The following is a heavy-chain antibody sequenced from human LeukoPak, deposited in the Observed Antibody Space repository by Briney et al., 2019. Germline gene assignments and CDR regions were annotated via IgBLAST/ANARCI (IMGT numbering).Heavy chain of an antibody. V-gene: IGHV3-15*01. CDR3: TTKGGIAAAGFPYYYYYGMDV. D-gene: IGHD6-13*01. J-gene: IGHJ6*02. Sequence: GGSLRLSCAASGFTFSNAWMSWVRQAPGKGLEWVGRIKSKTDGGTTDYAAPVKGRFTISRDDSKNTLYLQMNSLKTEDTAVYYCTTKGGIAAAGFPYYYYYGMDVWGQGTTVTVSS. CDR2: IKSKTDGGTT. CDR1: GFTFSNAW.